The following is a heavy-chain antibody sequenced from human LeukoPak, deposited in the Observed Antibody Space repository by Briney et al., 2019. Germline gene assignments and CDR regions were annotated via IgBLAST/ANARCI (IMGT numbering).Heavy chain of an antibody. CDR2: INPSGGST. CDR3: ARGDYYDSSGPYFDY. CDR1: GYTFTSYY. D-gene: IGHD3-22*01. Sequence: ASVKVSCKASGYTFTSYYMHWVRQAPGQGLEWMGIINPSGGSTSYAQKFQGRVTMTRDMSTSTVYMELSSLRSEDTAAYYCARGDYYDSSGPYFDYWGQGTLVTVSS. V-gene: IGHV1-46*01. J-gene: IGHJ4*02.